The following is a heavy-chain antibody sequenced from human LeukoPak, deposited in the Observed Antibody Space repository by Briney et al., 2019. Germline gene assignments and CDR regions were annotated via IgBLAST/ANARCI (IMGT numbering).Heavy chain of an antibody. J-gene: IGHJ4*02. CDR1: GDFISNYY. CDR3: ARGPTIDYDILTGYYYFDY. CDR2: IYYSGST. V-gene: IGHV4-59*12. Sequence: SETLSLTCTVSGDFISNYYWSWIRQPPGKGLEWIGYIYYSGSTNHNPSLKSRVTISLDTSKNQFSLKLSSVAAADTAVYYCARGPTIDYDILTGYYYFDYWGQGTLVTVSS. D-gene: IGHD3-9*01.